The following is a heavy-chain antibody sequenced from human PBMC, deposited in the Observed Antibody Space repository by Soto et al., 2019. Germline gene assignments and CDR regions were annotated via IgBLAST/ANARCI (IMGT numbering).Heavy chain of an antibody. CDR3: ARDTGRGYSGYEPYYGMDV. CDR2: IIPIFGTA. V-gene: IGHV1-69*13. D-gene: IGHD5-12*01. Sequence: SVKVSCKASGGTFSSYAISWVRQAPGQGLEWMGGIIPIFGTANYAQKFQGRVTITADESTSTAYMELSSLRSEDTAVYYCARDTGRGYSGYEPYYGMDVWGQGTTVTVSS. J-gene: IGHJ6*02. CDR1: GGTFSSYA.